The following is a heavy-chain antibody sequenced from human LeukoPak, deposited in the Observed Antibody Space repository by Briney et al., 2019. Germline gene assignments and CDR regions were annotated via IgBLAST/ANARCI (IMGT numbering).Heavy chain of an antibody. CDR3: AKDVTYDSSGYYPYYFDY. CDR2: ISGSGGST. J-gene: IGHJ4*02. V-gene: IGHV3-23*01. D-gene: IGHD3-22*01. Sequence: GGSLRLSCVASGFTFSSYAMSWVRQAPGKGLEWVSAISGSGGSTYYADSVKGRFTISRDNSKNTLYLQMNSLRAEDTAVYYCAKDVTYDSSGYYPYYFDYWGQGTLVTVSS. CDR1: GFTFSSYA.